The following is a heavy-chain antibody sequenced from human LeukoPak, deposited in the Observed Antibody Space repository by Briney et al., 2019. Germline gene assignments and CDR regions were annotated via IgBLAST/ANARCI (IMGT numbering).Heavy chain of an antibody. CDR3: ATADLAMVTRAANAFDI. CDR1: GYTLTELS. CDR2: FDPEDGET. J-gene: IGHJ3*02. D-gene: IGHD5-18*01. V-gene: IGHV1-24*01. Sequence: ASVKVSCKVSGYTLTELSMHWVRQAPGKGLEWMGGFDPEDGETIYAQKFQGRVTMTEDTSTDIAYMELSSLRSEDTAVYYCATADLAMVTRAANAFDIWGQGTMVTVSS.